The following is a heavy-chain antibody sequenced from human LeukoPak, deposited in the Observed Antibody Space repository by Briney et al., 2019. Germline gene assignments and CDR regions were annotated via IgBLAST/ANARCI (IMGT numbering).Heavy chain of an antibody. V-gene: IGHV3-23*01. D-gene: IGHD6-19*01. CDR3: AREGAVAGSLIDY. CDR2: ISGSGGST. J-gene: IGHJ4*02. Sequence: GGSLRLSCAASGFTFSSYAMSWVRQAPGKGLEWVSAISGSGGSTYYTDSVKGRFTISRDNSKNTLYLQMNSLRAEDTAVYYCAREGAVAGSLIDYWGQGTLVTVSS. CDR1: GFTFSSYA.